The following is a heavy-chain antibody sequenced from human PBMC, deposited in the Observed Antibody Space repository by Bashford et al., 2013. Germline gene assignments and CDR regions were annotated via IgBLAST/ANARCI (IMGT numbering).Heavy chain of an antibody. V-gene: IGHV4-39*01. CDR1: NASMRSATYF. CDR3: ARLFSNSMDVHRQRGSGP. Sequence: SETLSLTCTVSNASMRSATYFWGWLRQSPGQGLEWIGSINYNGKTYYNPSLRSRATMSVDTSKNQFSLNLSSVTAADTAVYTSARLFSNSMDVHRQRGSGPWGQGILVTVS. J-gene: IGHJ5*02. CDR2: INYNGKT. D-gene: IGHD3-10*01.